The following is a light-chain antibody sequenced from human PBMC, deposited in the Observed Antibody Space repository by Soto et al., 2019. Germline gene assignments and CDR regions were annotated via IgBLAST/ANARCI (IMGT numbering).Light chain of an antibody. Sequence: ASVGDRVTITCRASQSISTYLNWYQQKPGKAPKLLIYAASSLQSGVPSRFTGSGSGTDFTLTISSLQPEDFAAYFCQQSYSTPQITFGQGTRLEIK. J-gene: IGKJ5*01. CDR2: AAS. CDR3: QQSYSTPQIT. V-gene: IGKV1-39*01. CDR1: QSISTY.